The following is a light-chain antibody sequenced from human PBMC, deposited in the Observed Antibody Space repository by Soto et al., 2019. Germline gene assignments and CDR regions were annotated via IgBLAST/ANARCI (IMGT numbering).Light chain of an antibody. CDR2: SAS. V-gene: IGKV1-5*03. CDR3: QHYNSYSEA. J-gene: IGKJ1*01. Sequence: DIQITQSPSTLSGSVGDRVTITCRASQTISSLSAWYQQKTGKAPKLLIYSASTLTRGVPSRFSGSGPGTEFTLTISSLQPDDFATYYCQHYNSYSEAFGQGTKVDIK. CDR1: QTISSL.